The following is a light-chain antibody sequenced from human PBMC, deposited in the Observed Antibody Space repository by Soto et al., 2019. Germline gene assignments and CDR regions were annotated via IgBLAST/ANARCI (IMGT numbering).Light chain of an antibody. CDR2: GSS. CDR1: QSVSNNY. V-gene: IGKV3-20*01. J-gene: IGKJ2*01. CDR3: QHYGSSPPYT. Sequence: EVVLTQSPGTLSLSPGERATLSCRASQSVSNNYFAWYQQKPGQAPRLLIFGSSDRATGIPDRFSGSGSGPDFTLTISRLEPEDFAVYYCQHYGSSPPYTFGQGTKLQIK.